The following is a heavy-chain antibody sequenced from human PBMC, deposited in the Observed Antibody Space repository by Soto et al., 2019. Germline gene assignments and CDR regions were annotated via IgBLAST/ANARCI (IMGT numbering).Heavy chain of an antibody. D-gene: IGHD3-3*01. CDR1: GYTFTGYY. Sequence: ASVKVSCKASGYTFTGYYMHWVRQAPGLGLEWMGWINPNSGGTNYAQKFQGWVTMTRDTSISTAYMELSRLRSDDTAVYYCARVGSGRFLEWLLGDYGMDVWGQGTTVTVSS. J-gene: IGHJ6*02. V-gene: IGHV1-2*04. CDR2: INPNSGGT. CDR3: ARVGSGRFLEWLLGDYGMDV.